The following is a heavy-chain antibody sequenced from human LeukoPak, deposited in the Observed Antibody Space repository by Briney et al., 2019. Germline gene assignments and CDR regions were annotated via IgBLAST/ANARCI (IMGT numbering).Heavy chain of an antibody. CDR1: GYTFTSYA. D-gene: IGHD4-23*01. Sequence: GASVKVSCKASGYTFTSYAMHWVRQAPGQRLEWMGWINAGNGNTKYSQKFQGRVTMTRDTSTSTVYMEVSSLRSEDTAVYYCARAPYGGNSVLLNYWGQGTLVTVPP. J-gene: IGHJ4*02. V-gene: IGHV1-3*01. CDR3: ARAPYGGNSVLLNY. CDR2: INAGNGNT.